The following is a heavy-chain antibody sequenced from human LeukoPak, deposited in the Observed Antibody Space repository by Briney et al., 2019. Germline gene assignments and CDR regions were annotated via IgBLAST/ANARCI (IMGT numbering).Heavy chain of an antibody. V-gene: IGHV3-23*01. CDR1: GLTFSNYA. J-gene: IGHJ4*02. Sequence: PGGSLRLSCAVSGLTFSNYAMSWVRQAPGKGLEWVSVIGGSGVNTYYADSVKGRFTISRDNAKNSLYLQINSLRAEDTSVYYCARGENNYGYYYFDYWGQGTLVTVSS. CDR3: ARGENNYGYYYFDY. D-gene: IGHD5-24*01. CDR2: IGGSGVNT.